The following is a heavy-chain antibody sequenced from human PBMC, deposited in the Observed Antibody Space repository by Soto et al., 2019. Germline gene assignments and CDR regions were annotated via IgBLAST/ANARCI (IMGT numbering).Heavy chain of an antibody. Sequence: QITLKESGPTLVKPTQTLTLTCTFSGCSLSTSGVGVGWIRQPPGMALEWLALIYWVDDKRYSPSLKSRHTITKATSKNQVFLTMTNIHPVDTATNYCAHSLIPNWGSRGAFDYWGQGTLVTVSS. CDR1: GCSLSTSGVG. V-gene: IGHV2-5*02. CDR2: IYWVDDK. CDR3: AHSLIPNWGSRGAFDY. D-gene: IGHD7-27*01. J-gene: IGHJ4*02.